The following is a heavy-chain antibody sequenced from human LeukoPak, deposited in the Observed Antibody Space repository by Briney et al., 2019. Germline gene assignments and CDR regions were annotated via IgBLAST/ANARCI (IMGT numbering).Heavy chain of an antibody. Sequence: PGGSLRLSCAASGFSFSSYWMSWVRQAPGKGLEWVANIKQDGSEKYYVDSVKGRFTISRDNAKNSLYLQMNSLRAEDTAVYYCARWALIFGVVSYMDVWGKGTTVTVSS. CDR1: GFSFSSYW. D-gene: IGHD3-3*01. V-gene: IGHV3-7*01. CDR3: ARWALIFGVVSYMDV. J-gene: IGHJ6*03. CDR2: IKQDGSEK.